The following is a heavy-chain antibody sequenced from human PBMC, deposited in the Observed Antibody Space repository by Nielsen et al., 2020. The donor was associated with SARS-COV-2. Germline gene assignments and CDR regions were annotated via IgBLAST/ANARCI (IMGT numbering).Heavy chain of an antibody. D-gene: IGHD6-6*01. CDR2: IYPGDSDT. Sequence: GESLKISCKGSGYSFTSYWIGWVRQMPGKGLEWMGIIYPGDSDTRYSPSFQGQVTISADKSISTAYLQWSSLKASDTAMYYCARLLEQLGSYFLYGAFDIWGQGTMVTVSS. CDR3: ARLLEQLGSYFLYGAFDI. CDR1: GYSFTSYW. J-gene: IGHJ3*02. V-gene: IGHV5-51*01.